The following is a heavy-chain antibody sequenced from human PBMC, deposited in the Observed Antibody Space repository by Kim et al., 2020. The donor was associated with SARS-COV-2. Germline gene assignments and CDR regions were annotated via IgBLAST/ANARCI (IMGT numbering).Heavy chain of an antibody. Sequence: LVDSVKGRYTVSRDNAKDSVFLKMNSLRAEDTAVYYCARDDSSGYYYFDYWGQGTLVTVSS. V-gene: IGHV3-7*01. CDR3: ARDDSSGYYYFDY. J-gene: IGHJ4*02. D-gene: IGHD3-22*01.